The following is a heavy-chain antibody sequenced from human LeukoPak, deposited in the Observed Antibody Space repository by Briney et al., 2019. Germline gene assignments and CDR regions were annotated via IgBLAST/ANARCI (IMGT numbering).Heavy chain of an antibody. D-gene: IGHD3-9*01. CDR3: AGDYTLSSYRFDY. V-gene: IGHV4-59*12. CDR1: GGSISSYY. J-gene: IGHJ4*02. Sequence: SETLSLTCTVSGGSISSYYWSWIRQPPGKGLEWIGYIYYSGTTNYNPSLKSRVTISVDTSKNQFSLRLNSVTAADTAVYYCAGDYTLSSYRFDYWGQGIRVTVSS. CDR2: IYYSGTT.